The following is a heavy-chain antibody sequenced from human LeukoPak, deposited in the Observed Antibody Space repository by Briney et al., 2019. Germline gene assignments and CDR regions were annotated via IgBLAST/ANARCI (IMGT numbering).Heavy chain of an antibody. CDR2: ISWNSGSI. CDR3: ARGDTGGLDY. J-gene: IGHJ4*02. CDR1: GFTFDDYA. V-gene: IGHV3-9*03. D-gene: IGHD2-8*02. Sequence: GRSLRLSCAASGFTFDDYAMHWVRQAPGKGLEWVSGISWNSGSIGYADSVKGRFTISRDNAKNSLYLQMNSLRAEDMALYYCARGDTGGLDYWGQGILVTVSP.